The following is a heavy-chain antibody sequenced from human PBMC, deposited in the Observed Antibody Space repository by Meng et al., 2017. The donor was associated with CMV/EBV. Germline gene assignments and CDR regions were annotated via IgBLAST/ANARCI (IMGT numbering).Heavy chain of an antibody. V-gene: IGHV4-38-2*02. CDR3: ARRIVGAPQTFDY. D-gene: IGHD1-26*01. CDR2: IYHSGST. J-gene: IGHJ4*02. Sequence: LRLFCTGSGYSISSGYYWGWIRQPPGKGLEWIGSIYHSGSTYYNPSLKSRVTISVDTSKNQFSLKLSSVTAADTAVYYCARRIVGAPQTFDYWGQGTLVTVSS. CDR1: GYSISSGYY.